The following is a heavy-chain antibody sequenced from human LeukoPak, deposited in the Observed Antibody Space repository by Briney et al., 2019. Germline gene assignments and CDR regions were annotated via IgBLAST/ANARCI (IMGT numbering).Heavy chain of an antibody. CDR3: ARDSPAPLGYYMDV. V-gene: IGHV3-20*04. CDR1: GFTFDDYG. CDR2: INWNGGST. Sequence: PGGSLRLSCAASGFTFDDYGMSWVRQAPGKGLEWVSGINWNGGSTGYADSVKGRFTISRDNAKNSLYLQMNSLRAEDTALYYCARDSPAPLGYYMDVWGKGTTVTVSS. D-gene: IGHD3-16*01. J-gene: IGHJ6*03.